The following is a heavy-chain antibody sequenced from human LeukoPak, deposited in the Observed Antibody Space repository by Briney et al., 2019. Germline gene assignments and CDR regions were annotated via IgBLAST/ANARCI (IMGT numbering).Heavy chain of an antibody. D-gene: IGHD6-19*01. CDR3: AKPRTRDSSGWYYFDY. Sequence: GGSRRPSCAASGFTFSSYGMHWVRQAPGKGLEWVAVISYDGSNKYYADSVKGRFTISRDNSKNTLYLQMNSLRAEDTAVYYCAKPRTRDSSGWYYFDYWGQGTLVTVSS. CDR1: GFTFSSYG. J-gene: IGHJ4*02. V-gene: IGHV3-30*18. CDR2: ISYDGSNK.